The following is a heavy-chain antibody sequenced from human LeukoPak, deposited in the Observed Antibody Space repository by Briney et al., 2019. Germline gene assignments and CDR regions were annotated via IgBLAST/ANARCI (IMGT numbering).Heavy chain of an antibody. Sequence: GGSLRLSCAASGFTFSSYAMHWVRQAPGKGLEWVAVISYDGSNKYYADSVKGRLTISRDNSKNTLYLQMNSLRSDDTAVYYCAREDGYNSNWGQGTLVTVSS. CDR1: GFTFSSYA. V-gene: IGHV3-30-3*01. CDR2: ISYDGSNK. D-gene: IGHD5-24*01. CDR3: AREDGYNSN. J-gene: IGHJ4*02.